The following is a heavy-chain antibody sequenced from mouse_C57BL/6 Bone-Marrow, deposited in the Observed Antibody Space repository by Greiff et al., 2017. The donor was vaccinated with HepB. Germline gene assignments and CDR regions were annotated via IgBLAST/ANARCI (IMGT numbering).Heavy chain of an antibody. V-gene: IGHV5-9-1*02. CDR3: TRAAWYFDV. J-gene: IGHJ1*03. Sequence: VQLKESGEGLVKPGGSLKLSCAASGFTFSSYAKSWVRQTPEKRLECVAYISSGAEYTYYADTAKGRFTISRDNARNTLYLQMSSLKSEDTAMYYCTRAAWYFDVWGTGTTVTVSS. CDR1: GFTFSSYA. CDR2: ISSGAEYT.